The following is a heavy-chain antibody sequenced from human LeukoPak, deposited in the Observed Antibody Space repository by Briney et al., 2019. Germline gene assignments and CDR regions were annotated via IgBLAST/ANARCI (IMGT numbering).Heavy chain of an antibody. CDR3: ATAPYSSSPQTQYFQH. J-gene: IGHJ1*01. Sequence: GAAVTVSCKGSGYTFTSYGISWVRQAPGQGLEWMGWISAYNGNTNYAQKLQGRVTMTTDTSTSPAYMELRSLRSDDTAVYYCATAPYSSSPQTQYFQHWGQGTLVTVSS. D-gene: IGHD6-13*01. CDR2: ISAYNGNT. V-gene: IGHV1-18*01. CDR1: GYTFTSYG.